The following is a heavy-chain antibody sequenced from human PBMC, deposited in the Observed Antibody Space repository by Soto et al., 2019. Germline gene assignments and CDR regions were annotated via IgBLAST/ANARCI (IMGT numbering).Heavy chain of an antibody. J-gene: IGHJ4*01. CDR2: ISYSGKNK. V-gene: IGHV3-30*03. Sequence: QVQLVESGGGVVQPGRSLSLSCAGSGFTFSAYGMHWVRQAPGKGLEWVALISYSGKNKYYADSVKGRFTISRDNSESTLFLQMNSLRAEDTAVYFCARDLRDARDENNYGADYWGHGTLVTVSS. D-gene: IGHD3-16*01. CDR1: GFTFSAYG. CDR3: ARDLRDARDENNYGADY.